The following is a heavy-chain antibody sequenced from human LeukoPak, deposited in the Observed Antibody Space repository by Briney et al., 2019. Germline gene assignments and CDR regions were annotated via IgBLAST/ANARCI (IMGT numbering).Heavy chain of an antibody. CDR2: INPNSGGT. D-gene: IGHD3-22*01. Sequence: VASVKVSCTASGYTFTGYYMHWVRQAPGQGLEWMGWINPNSGGTNYAQKFQGRVTMTRDTSISTAYMELSRLTSDDTAMYYCARDERYDSSGYPFDYWGQGTPVTVSS. J-gene: IGHJ4*02. CDR1: GYTFTGYY. CDR3: ARDERYDSSGYPFDY. V-gene: IGHV1-2*02.